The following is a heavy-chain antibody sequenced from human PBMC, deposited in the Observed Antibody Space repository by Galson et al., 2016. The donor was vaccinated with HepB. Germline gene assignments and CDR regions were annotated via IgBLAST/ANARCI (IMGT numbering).Heavy chain of an antibody. D-gene: IGHD3-10*01. CDR3: ARDWGVPATSPGYSFDY. CDR2: INPSGGST. Sequence: LVKVSCKASGYTFISYYMHWVRQAPGQGLEWMGIINPSGGSTSYAQKFQGRITMTKDTSTTTVYMELSSLRSGDTAVYYCARDWGVPATSPGYSFDYWGQGTLVTVSS. J-gene: IGHJ4*02. CDR1: GYTFISYY. V-gene: IGHV1-46*01.